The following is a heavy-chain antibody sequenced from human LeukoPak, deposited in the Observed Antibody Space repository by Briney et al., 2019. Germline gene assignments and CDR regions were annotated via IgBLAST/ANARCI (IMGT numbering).Heavy chain of an antibody. J-gene: IGHJ5*02. V-gene: IGHV6-1*01. D-gene: IGHD2-2*01. CDR2: TYYRSTWYN. CDR3: ARRLTQYDCFDP. CDR1: GDSVSSNSVT. Sequence: SQTLSLTCAISGDSVSSNSVTWNWIRQSPSRGLEWLGRTYYRSTWYNDYAVSVRGRITVNPDTSKNQFSLHLNSVTPGDTAVYYCARRLTQYDCFDPWGQGILVTVSS.